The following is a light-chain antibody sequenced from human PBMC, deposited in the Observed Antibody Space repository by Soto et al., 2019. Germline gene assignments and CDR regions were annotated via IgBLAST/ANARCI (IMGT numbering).Light chain of an antibody. V-gene: IGKV3-15*01. Sequence: EIVMTQSPATLSVSPGERATLSCRASQSVSSNLAWYQQKPGQAPRLLIYGASTRATGIPARFSGGGSGTEFTVTISSLQSEDFAVYYCQQYNNWPPLTFGGGTKVEIK. CDR3: QQYNNWPPLT. J-gene: IGKJ4*01. CDR1: QSVSSN. CDR2: GAS.